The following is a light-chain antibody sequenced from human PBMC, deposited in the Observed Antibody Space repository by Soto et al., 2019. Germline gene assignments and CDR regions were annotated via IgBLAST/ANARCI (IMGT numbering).Light chain of an antibody. J-gene: IGKJ5*01. CDR1: QSVSHY. V-gene: IGKV3-11*01. CDR3: QQRSDWPPIT. CDR2: DAS. Sequence: ETVLTQFPATLSLSPGDRATLSCRASQSVSHYLAWYQQKPGQAPRLVIYDASHRATGIPARFSGSGSATDFTLTISSLEPEDFAVYYCQQRSDWPPITFGQGTRLEI.